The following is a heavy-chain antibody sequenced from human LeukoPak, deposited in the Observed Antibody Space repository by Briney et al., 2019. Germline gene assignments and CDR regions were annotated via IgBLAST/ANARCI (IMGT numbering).Heavy chain of an antibody. J-gene: IGHJ6*03. D-gene: IGHD1-14*01. CDR3: TRHETGPTTLINYYYYMDV. Sequence: GGSLRLSCAASGFTFHDYAMHWVRQAPGKGLEWVSGINWNGGSTGYADSVKGRFTISRDNAKNSLYLQMNSLRAEDTALYYCTRHETGPTTLINYYYYMDVWGKGTAVTVSS. CDR2: INWNGGST. V-gene: IGHV3-20*04. CDR1: GFTFHDYA.